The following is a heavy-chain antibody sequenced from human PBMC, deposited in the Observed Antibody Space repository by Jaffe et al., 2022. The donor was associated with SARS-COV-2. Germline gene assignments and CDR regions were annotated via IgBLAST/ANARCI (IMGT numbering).Heavy chain of an antibody. CDR2: IYTSGST. CDR3: ARGRMYDILTGYWGFDP. J-gene: IGHJ5*02. CDR1: GGSISSGSYY. D-gene: IGHD3-9*01. Sequence: QVQLQESGPGLVKPSQTLSLTCTVSGGSISSGSYYWSWIRQPAGKGLEWIGRIYTSGSTNYNPSLKSRVTISVDTSKNQFSLKLSSVTAADTAVYYCARGRMYDILTGYWGFDPWGQGTLVTVSS. V-gene: IGHV4-61*02.